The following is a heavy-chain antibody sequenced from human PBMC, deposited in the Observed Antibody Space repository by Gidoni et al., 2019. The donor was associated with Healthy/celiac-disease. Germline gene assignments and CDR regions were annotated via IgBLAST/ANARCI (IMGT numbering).Heavy chain of an antibody. V-gene: IGHV4-30-2*01. J-gene: IGHJ3*02. D-gene: IGHD3-22*01. CDR1: GGSISSGGYS. CDR2: IYHSGST. Sequence: QLQLQESGSGLVKPSQTLSLTCAVSGGSISSGGYSWSWIRQPPGKGLEWIGYIYHSGSTYYNPSLKSRVTISVDRSKNQFSLKLSSVTAADTAVYYCARAGFYYYDSSGYYSLSNDAFDIWGQGTMVTVSS. CDR3: ARAGFYYYDSSGYYSLSNDAFDI.